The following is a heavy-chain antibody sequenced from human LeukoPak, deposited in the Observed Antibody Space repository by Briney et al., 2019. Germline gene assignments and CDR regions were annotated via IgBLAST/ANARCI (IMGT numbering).Heavy chain of an antibody. J-gene: IGHJ5*02. Sequence: PSETLSLTCTVSGGSISSYYWSWIRQPAGKGLEWIGRIYTNGSTNYNPSLKGRVTVSVDTSKNQFSLKLGSVTAADTAVYYCARDLEQWRVPWGPGTLVTVSS. CDR1: GGSISSYY. V-gene: IGHV4-4*07. CDR2: IYTNGST. D-gene: IGHD6-19*01. CDR3: ARDLEQWRVP.